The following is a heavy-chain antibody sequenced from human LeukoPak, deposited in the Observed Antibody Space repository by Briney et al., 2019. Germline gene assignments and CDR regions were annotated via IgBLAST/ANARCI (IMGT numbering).Heavy chain of an antibody. Sequence: GGSLRLSCAASGFTFSSYWMSWVRQAPGKGLEWVANIKQDGSEKYYVDSVKGRFTISRDNAKNSLYLQMNSLRAEDTAVYYCARDHDDFWSGYIFGYWGQGTLATVSS. V-gene: IGHV3-7*01. CDR1: GFTFSSYW. D-gene: IGHD3-3*01. CDR3: ARDHDDFWSGYIFGY. CDR2: IKQDGSEK. J-gene: IGHJ4*02.